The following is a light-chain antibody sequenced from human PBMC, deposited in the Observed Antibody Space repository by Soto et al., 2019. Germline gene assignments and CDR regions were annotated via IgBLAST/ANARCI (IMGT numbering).Light chain of an antibody. J-gene: IGLJ1*01. V-gene: IGLV1-44*01. Sequence: QSVLTQINSVSGTPGQRVTISCSGGSSNIGSNSVHWYQQLPGSAPKLLIYNINERPSGVPDRFSGSKSGTSASLAISGLQSEDEADYYCAAYDDSLDGQVFGTGTKLTLL. CDR1: SSNIGSNS. CDR3: AAYDDSLDGQV. CDR2: NIN.